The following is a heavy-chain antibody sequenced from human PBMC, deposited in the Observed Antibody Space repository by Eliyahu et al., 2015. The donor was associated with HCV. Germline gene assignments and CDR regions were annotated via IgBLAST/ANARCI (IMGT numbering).Heavy chain of an antibody. V-gene: IGHV4-59*01. J-gene: IGHJ6*03. D-gene: IGHD4-23*01. CDR2: IYYSGST. CDR3: SRGLGGPWYMDV. CDR1: GGSISGYY. Sequence: QVQLQESGPGLVKPSETLSLTCTVSGGSISGYYWSWIRQPPGKGLEWIGYIYYSGSTNYNPPLKSRVTISVDTSKNQFSLKLNSVTAADTAVYYCSRGLGGPWYMDVWGKGTTVTVSS.